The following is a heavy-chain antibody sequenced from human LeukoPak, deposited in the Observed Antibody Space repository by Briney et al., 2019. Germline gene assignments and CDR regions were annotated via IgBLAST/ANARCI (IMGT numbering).Heavy chain of an antibody. V-gene: IGHV4-34*01. CDR2: INHSGST. CDR1: GGSFSGYY. J-gene: IGHJ4*02. CDR3: ARGGYKSYRVGSNYFDY. D-gene: IGHD1-14*01. Sequence: SETLSLTCAVYGGSFSGYYWSWIRQPPGKGLEWIGEINHSGSTNYNPSLKSRVTISVDTSKNQFSLKLSSVTAADTAVYYCARGGYKSYRVGSNYFDYWGQGTLVTVSS.